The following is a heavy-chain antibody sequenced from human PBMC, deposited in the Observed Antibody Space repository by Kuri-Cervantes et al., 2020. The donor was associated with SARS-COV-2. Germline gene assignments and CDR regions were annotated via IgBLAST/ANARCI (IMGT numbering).Heavy chain of an antibody. J-gene: IGHJ3*02. Sequence: ASVKVSCKASGYIFTGYYIHWVRQAPGQGLEWMGWINPNRGDTNYAQRFQGRVTMTRDTSSTTAYMELVSLRSDDTAVYYCARDRHMTIFGVSIGAGRPFDIWGQGTMVTVSS. V-gene: IGHV1-2*02. CDR2: INPNRGDT. D-gene: IGHD3-10*02. CDR1: GYIFTGYY. CDR3: ARDRHMTIFGVSIGAGRPFDI.